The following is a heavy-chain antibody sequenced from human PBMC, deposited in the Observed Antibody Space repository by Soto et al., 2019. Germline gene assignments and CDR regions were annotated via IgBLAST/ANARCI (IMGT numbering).Heavy chain of an antibody. V-gene: IGHV3-11*01. J-gene: IGHJ6*03. CDR1: GFTFSDYY. CDR3: ATNSNYRNYYYYYYMDV. Sequence: GGSLRLSCAASGFTFSDYYMSWIRQAPGKGLEWVSYISSSGSTIYYADSVKGRFTISRDNAKNSLYLQMNSLRAEDTAVYYCATNSNYRNYYYYYYMDVWGKGTTVTVSS. D-gene: IGHD4-4*01. CDR2: ISSSGSTI.